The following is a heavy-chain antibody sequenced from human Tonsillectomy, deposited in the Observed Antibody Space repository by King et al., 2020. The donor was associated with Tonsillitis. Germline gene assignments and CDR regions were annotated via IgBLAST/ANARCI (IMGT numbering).Heavy chain of an antibody. J-gene: IGHJ6*03. D-gene: IGHD2-2*01. CDR1: GFTFTTSA. V-gene: IGHV3-30-3*01. Sequence: VQLVESGGGVVQPGRSLILCCAASGFTFTTSAMHWFRQAPGKGLGGVAFISSDGSNNSYHSSVKGRYTISRDNSKNTLYLKMNSLSAEVTAVYYCARAGFCDSTSCYRYYYYMDVWGKGTTVTVSS. CDR2: ISSDGSNN. CDR3: ARAGFCDSTSCYRYYYYMDV.